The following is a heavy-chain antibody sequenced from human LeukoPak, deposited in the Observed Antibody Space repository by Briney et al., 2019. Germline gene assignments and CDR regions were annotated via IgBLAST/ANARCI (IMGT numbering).Heavy chain of an antibody. CDR1: GYTFTSYG. Sequence: GASVKVSCKASGYTFTSYGISWVRQAPGQGLEWMGWISAYNGNTNYAQKLQGRVTMTTDTSTSTAYMELRSLRSDDTAVYYCARGEYYYDSSGYSSFDPWGQGTLVTVSS. D-gene: IGHD3-22*01. CDR2: ISAYNGNT. CDR3: ARGEYYYDSSGYSSFDP. J-gene: IGHJ5*02. V-gene: IGHV1-18*01.